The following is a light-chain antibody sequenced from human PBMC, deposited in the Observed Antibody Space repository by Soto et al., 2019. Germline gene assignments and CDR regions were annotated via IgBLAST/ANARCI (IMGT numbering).Light chain of an antibody. CDR3: QQYNNWPPT. J-gene: IGKJ4*01. Sequence: DIVMTQSPATLSVSPGERATLSCRASQSVSSNLAWYQQKPGQAPRLLIYGASTRATGIPARFSGSGSGTEFTLTSSSLQSEDCAVYYCQQYNNWPPTFGGGTKVEIK. V-gene: IGKV3-15*01. CDR2: GAS. CDR1: QSVSSN.